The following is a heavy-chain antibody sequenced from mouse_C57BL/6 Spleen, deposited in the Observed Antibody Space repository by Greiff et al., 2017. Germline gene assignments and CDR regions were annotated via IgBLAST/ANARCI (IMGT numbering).Heavy chain of an antibody. CDR3: ARNLRLRTNDYAMDY. D-gene: IGHD2-4*01. V-gene: IGHV1-72*01. CDR1: GYTFTSYW. J-gene: IGHJ4*01. Sequence: QVHVKQSGAELVKPGASVKLSCKASGYTFTSYWMHWVKQRPGRGLEWIGRIDPNSGGTKYNEKFKSKATLTVDKPSSTAYVQLSSLTSEDSAVYYCARNLRLRTNDYAMDYWGQGTSVTVSS. CDR2: IDPNSGGT.